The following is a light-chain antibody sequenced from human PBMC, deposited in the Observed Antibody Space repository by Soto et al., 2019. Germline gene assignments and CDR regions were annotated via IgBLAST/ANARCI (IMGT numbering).Light chain of an antibody. Sequence: DIVMTQSPDSLAVSLGERATINCKSSQSVLYSSNNKNYLAWYQQKPGQPPKLLIYWASTRESGVPDRFSGSGSGTDFTLTISCLQAEDVAVYYCQQYYSNHPLTFGGGTKVDIK. CDR2: WAS. J-gene: IGKJ4*01. CDR1: QSVLYSSNNKNY. CDR3: QQYYSNHPLT. V-gene: IGKV4-1*01.